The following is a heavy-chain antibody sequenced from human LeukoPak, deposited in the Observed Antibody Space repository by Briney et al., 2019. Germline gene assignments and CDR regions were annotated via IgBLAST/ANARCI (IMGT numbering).Heavy chain of an antibody. D-gene: IGHD3-22*01. V-gene: IGHV4-4*07. CDR1: GGSISSYY. Sequence: SETLSLTCTVSGGSISSYYWSWIRQPAGKGLEWIGRIYTSGSTNYNPSLKSRVTMSVDTSKNQFSLKLSSVTAADTAVYYCARVSASYYDSSGYSNWFDPWGQGTLVTVSS. J-gene: IGHJ5*02. CDR2: IYTSGST. CDR3: ARVSASYYDSSGYSNWFDP.